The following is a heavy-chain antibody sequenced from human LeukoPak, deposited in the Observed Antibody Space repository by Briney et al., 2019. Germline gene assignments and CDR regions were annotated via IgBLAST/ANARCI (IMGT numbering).Heavy chain of an antibody. CDR2: IWYDGGSK. CDR1: GFTFNNYG. Sequence: GRSLRLSCAASGFTFNNYGMHWVRQAPGKGLEWVAVIWYDGGSKYYADSVKGRFTISRDNSKNTLYLQMNSLRAEDSAVYYCSRIGLLSGTHSKWGLDYWGQGTLVTVSS. J-gene: IGHJ4*02. V-gene: IGHV3-33*01. CDR3: SRIGLLSGTHSKWGLDY. D-gene: IGHD3-3*01.